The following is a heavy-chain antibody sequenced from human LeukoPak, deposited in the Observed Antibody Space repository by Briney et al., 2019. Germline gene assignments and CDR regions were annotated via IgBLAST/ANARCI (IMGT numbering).Heavy chain of an antibody. CDR3: VSFDSGSYYSDY. Sequence: WGSLRLSCAASGGTVSSNYMSWVRQAPGKGLEWVANIKQDGSEKYYVYSVKGRFTISRNNAKNSLYLQMHSLRAEDTAVYYCVSFDSGSYYSDYWGQGTMVTVSS. J-gene: IGHJ4*02. D-gene: IGHD1-26*01. CDR1: GGTVSSNY. V-gene: IGHV3-7*01. CDR2: IKQDGSEK.